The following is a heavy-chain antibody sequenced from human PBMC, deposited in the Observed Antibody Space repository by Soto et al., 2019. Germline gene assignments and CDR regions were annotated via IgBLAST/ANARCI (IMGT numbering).Heavy chain of an antibody. J-gene: IGHJ6*02. CDR1: EFTFSSYA. Sequence: QVQLVESGGGVVHPERSLRLSCSASEFTFSSYAMHWVRQAPGKGLEWVAGISYDGGHKFYGDSVRGRFTISRDSSKTTMFLQMNSLRPEDTAAYYCARVKTDYSNPRGPFFFYGVDVWGQGTTVTVSS. CDR3: ARVKTDYSNPRGPFFFYGVDV. D-gene: IGHD4-4*01. V-gene: IGHV3-30-3*01. CDR2: ISYDGGHK.